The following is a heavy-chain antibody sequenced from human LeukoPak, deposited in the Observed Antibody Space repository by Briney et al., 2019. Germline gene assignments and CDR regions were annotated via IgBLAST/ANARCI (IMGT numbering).Heavy chain of an antibody. Sequence: RGSLRLSCAASGFTFSSYSMNWVRQAPGKGLEWVSSISSSSSYIYYADSVKGRFTISRDNAKNSLYLQMNSLRAEDTAVYYCARDQNVVVPAAMLTIFDYWGHGTLVTVSS. CDR3: ARDQNVVVPAAMLTIFDY. J-gene: IGHJ4*01. V-gene: IGHV3-21*01. D-gene: IGHD2-2*01. CDR1: GFTFSSYS. CDR2: ISSSSSYI.